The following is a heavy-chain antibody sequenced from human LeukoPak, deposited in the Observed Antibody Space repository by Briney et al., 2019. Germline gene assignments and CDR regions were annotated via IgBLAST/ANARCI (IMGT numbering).Heavy chain of an antibody. CDR2: VSAYNGNT. CDR1: GYTFTSYG. Sequence: ASMKVSCKASGYTFTSYGISWVRQAPGQGLEWMGWVSAYNGNTNYAQKLQGRVTMTTDTSTSTAYMELRSLRSDDTAVYYCARDLSPLGRYYYGMDVWGQGTTVTVSS. CDR3: ARDLSPLGRYYYGMDV. J-gene: IGHJ6*02. V-gene: IGHV1-18*01.